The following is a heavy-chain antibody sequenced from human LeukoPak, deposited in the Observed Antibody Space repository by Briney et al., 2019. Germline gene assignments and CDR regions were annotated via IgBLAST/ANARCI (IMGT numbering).Heavy chain of an antibody. CDR1: GGSISSSSYY. CDR2: IYYSGST. Sequence: SETLSLTCTVSGGSISSSSYYWGWIRQPPGKGLEWIGSIYYSGSTYYNPSLKSRVTISVDTSKNQFSLKLSSVTAADTAVYYCARLGAAAGLDYWGQGTLVTVSS. J-gene: IGHJ4*02. V-gene: IGHV4-39*01. D-gene: IGHD6-25*01. CDR3: ARLGAAAGLDY.